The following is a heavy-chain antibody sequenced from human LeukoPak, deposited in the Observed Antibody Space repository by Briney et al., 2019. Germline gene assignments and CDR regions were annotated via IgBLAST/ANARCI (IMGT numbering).Heavy chain of an antibody. J-gene: IGHJ4*02. D-gene: IGHD3-10*01. V-gene: IGHV3-23*01. CDR3: AKDVRVGEYYGSGSYFDY. Sequence: GESLRLSCAASGFTFSSYAMSWVRQAPGKGLEWVSIISASGGSTYYADSVKGRSTISRDKSRNYLQMNSLRGDDTAIYYCAKDVRVGEYYGSGSYFDYWGQGTLVTVSS. CDR2: ISASGGST. CDR1: GFTFSSYA.